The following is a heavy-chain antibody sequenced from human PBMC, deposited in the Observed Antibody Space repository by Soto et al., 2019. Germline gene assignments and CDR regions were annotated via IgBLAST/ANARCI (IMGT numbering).Heavy chain of an antibody. Sequence: PGGSLRLSCAASGFTFSSYAMSWVRQAPGKGLEWVSAISGSGGSTYYADSVKGRFTISRDNSKNTLYPQMNSLRAEDTAVYYCATYDFWSGYYSPDFDYWGQGTLVTVSS. CDR1: GFTFSSYA. CDR3: ATYDFWSGYYSPDFDY. CDR2: ISGSGGST. J-gene: IGHJ4*02. D-gene: IGHD3-3*01. V-gene: IGHV3-23*01.